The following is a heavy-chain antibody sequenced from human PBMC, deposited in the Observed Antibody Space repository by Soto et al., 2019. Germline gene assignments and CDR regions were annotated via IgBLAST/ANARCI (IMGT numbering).Heavy chain of an antibody. CDR1: GYTFTDYG. Sequence: QVQLVQSGAEVKKPGASVKVYCKASGYTFTDYGISWVRQAPGQGLEWMGWIHTYNGNTNYAQKVQGRVTMTTDTSTRIAYMELRSLRVDDTAVYYCARDAQYSSRWHTIDYWGQGTLVTVSS. J-gene: IGHJ4*02. CDR3: ARDAQYSSRWHTIDY. D-gene: IGHD6-19*01. CDR2: IHTYNGNT. V-gene: IGHV1-18*01.